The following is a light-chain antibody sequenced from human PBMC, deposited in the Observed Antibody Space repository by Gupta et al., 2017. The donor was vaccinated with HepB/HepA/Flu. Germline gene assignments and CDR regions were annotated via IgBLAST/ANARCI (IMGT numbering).Light chain of an antibody. CDR3: QHYNSILVT. V-gene: IGKV1-5*03. Sequence: DIQMTQSPSTLSASVGDRVTITCRASQSITNLLAWYQQKPGKAPKLLIYIASTLESGVPSRFSGSGSGTEFTLTISSLQPDDFATYYCQHYNSILVTFGQGTKVEVK. CDR1: QSITNL. J-gene: IGKJ1*01. CDR2: IAS.